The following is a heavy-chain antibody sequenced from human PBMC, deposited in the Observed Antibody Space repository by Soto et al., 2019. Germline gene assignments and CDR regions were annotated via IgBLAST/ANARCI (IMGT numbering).Heavy chain of an antibody. J-gene: IGHJ4*02. V-gene: IGHV1-46*01. CDR3: ARETDILTGFVIDY. Sequence: QVQLVQSGAEVQKPGASVRVSCKASGYIFTNSYLHWVRQAPGQGLEWMGIINPSAGRTNYAQNFQGRVTMTADTSTRTVYMELSSLRSEDTAVYYCARETDILTGFVIDYWGQGTLVIVSS. CDR1: GYIFTNSY. D-gene: IGHD3-9*01. CDR2: INPSAGRT.